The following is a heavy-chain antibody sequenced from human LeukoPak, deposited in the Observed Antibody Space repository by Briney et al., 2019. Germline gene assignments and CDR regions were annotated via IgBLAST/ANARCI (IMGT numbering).Heavy chain of an antibody. V-gene: IGHV3-74*01. CDR3: AREYCTNGVCYKRFDY. CDR1: GFTFSTYG. Sequence: PGGSLRLSCAASGFTFSTYGMHWVRQAPGKGLVWVSRIHSDGSSTTYADSVKGRFTISRDNSKNTLYLQMGSLRAEDMAVYYCAREYCTNGVCYKRFDYWGQGTLVTVSS. CDR2: IHSDGSST. J-gene: IGHJ4*02. D-gene: IGHD2-8*01.